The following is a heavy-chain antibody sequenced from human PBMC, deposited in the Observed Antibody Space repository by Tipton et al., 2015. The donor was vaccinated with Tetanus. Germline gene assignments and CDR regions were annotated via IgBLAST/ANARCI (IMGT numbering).Heavy chain of an antibody. J-gene: IGHJ3*01. CDR1: GGSFSLYY. D-gene: IGHD5-24*01. V-gene: IGHV4-34*01. Sequence: TLSLTCTVSGGSFSLYYWNWVRQSPGKGLEWIGEISHSGSSSYSPSLKSRVTISVDTSKNQFSLRQRSVAAADTAVYYCARGGRDAYNNPLGAFDVWGRGTTVPVSS. CDR3: ARGGRDAYNNPLGAFDV. CDR2: ISHSGSS.